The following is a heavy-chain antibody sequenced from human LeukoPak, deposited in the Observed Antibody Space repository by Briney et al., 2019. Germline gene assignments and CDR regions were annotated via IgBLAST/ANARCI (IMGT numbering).Heavy chain of an antibody. V-gene: IGHV3-30*04. CDR1: GFTFSGSP. Sequence: GGSLRLSCAASGFTFSGSPMHWVRQAPGKGLDWVAIISDDGGRKFYADSVKGRFTISRDNSKNTLYLQMNSLRAEDTAVYYCARSGGLQKFDYWGQGTLVTVSS. CDR2: ISDDGGRK. J-gene: IGHJ4*02. D-gene: IGHD4-11*01. CDR3: ARSGGLQKFDY.